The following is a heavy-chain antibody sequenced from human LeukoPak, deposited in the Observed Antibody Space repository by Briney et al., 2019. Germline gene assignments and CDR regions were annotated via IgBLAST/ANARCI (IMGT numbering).Heavy chain of an antibody. CDR3: ARDKTDSSGWHPNWFDP. J-gene: IGHJ5*02. Sequence: ASVKVSCKASGYTFTSYGIGWVRQAPGQGLEWMGWISAYNGNTNYAQKLQGRVTMTTDTSTSTAYMELRSLRSDDTAVYYCARDKTDSSGWHPNWFDPWGQGTLVTVSS. V-gene: IGHV1-18*04. CDR1: GYTFTSYG. CDR2: ISAYNGNT. D-gene: IGHD6-19*01.